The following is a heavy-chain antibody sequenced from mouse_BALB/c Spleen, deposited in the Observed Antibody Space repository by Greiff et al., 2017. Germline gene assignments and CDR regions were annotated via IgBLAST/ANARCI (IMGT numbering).Heavy chain of an antibody. D-gene: IGHD2-1*01. J-gene: IGHJ4*01. CDR2: ISSGGSYT. CDR3: TRDGGNYDYAMDY. Sequence: EVKLMESGGGLVKPGGSLKLSCAASGFTFSSYTMSWVRQTPEKRLEWVATISSGGSYTYYPDSVKGRFTISRDNAKNTLYLQMSSLKSEDTAMYYCTRDGGNYDYAMDYWGQGTSVTVSS. CDR1: GFTFSSYT. V-gene: IGHV5-6-4*01.